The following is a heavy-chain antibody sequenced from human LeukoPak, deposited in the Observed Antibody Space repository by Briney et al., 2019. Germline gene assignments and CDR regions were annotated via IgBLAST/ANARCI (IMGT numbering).Heavy chain of an antibody. D-gene: IGHD1-26*01. CDR2: ISSSSSTI. J-gene: IGHJ4*02. CDR3: ARAEGVIEWELLDY. CDR1: GFTFSSYS. Sequence: GGSLRLSCAASGFTFSSYSMNWVRQAPGKGLEWVSYISSSSSTIYYADSVNGRFTISRDNAKNSLYLQMNSLRAEDTAVYYCARAEGVIEWELLDYWGQGTLVTVSS. V-gene: IGHV3-48*04.